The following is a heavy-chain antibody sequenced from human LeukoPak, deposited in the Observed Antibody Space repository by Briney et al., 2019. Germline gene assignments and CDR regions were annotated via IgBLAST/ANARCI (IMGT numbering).Heavy chain of an antibody. CDR1: GGSISSSSYY. V-gene: IGHV4-39*01. D-gene: IGHD3-22*01. Sequence: SETLSLTCTVSGGSISSSSYYWGWLRQPPGKGLEWIGSIYYNGSTYYNPSLKSRVTISVDTSKNQFSLKLSSVTAADTAVYYCARHRHYYDSSGYYYRYFDYWGQGTLVTVSS. CDR2: IYYNGST. J-gene: IGHJ4*02. CDR3: ARHRHYYDSSGYYYRYFDY.